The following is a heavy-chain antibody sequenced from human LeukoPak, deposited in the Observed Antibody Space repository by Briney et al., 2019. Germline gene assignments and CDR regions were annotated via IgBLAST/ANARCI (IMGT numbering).Heavy chain of an antibody. CDR1: GYTFTSYD. CDR2: MNPNRGNT. D-gene: IGHD1-26*01. Sequence: ASGKVSCKASGYTFTSYDINWVRQATGQGLEWMGWMNPNRGNTGYAQKFQGRVTMTRNTSISTAYMELSSLRSEDTAAYYCARGRRATRRGNWFDPWGQGTLVTVSS. J-gene: IGHJ5*02. CDR3: ARGRRATRRGNWFDP. V-gene: IGHV1-8*01.